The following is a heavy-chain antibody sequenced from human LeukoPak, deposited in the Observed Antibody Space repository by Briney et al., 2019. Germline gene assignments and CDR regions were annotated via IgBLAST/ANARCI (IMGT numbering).Heavy chain of an antibody. D-gene: IGHD5-24*01. J-gene: IGHJ5*02. Sequence: ASVKVSCKASGYTFTGHYMHWVRQAPGQGLEWMGWINPNSGGTNYAQKFQGRVSMTGDTSISTSYMELSRLSSDDTAVYYCARASDPWLQLTWGQGTLVTVSS. CDR2: INPNSGGT. V-gene: IGHV1-2*02. CDR3: ARASDPWLQLT. CDR1: GYTFTGHY.